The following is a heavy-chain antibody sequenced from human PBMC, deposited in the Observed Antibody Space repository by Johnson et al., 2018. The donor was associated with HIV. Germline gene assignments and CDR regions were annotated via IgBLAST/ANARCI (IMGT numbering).Heavy chain of an antibody. CDR3: AINSGYDSHGAFDI. CDR1: GFIFSDYS. V-gene: IGHV3-11*04. D-gene: IGHD5-12*01. Sequence: QVLLVESGGDLVKPGGSLRLSCAASGFIFSDYSMSWVRQAPGKGLEWVSCISSSGDTAYYTDSVKGRFTISRDTAENLLYLQMNSLRAEDTAVYYCAINSGYDSHGAFDIWGQGTMVTVSS. CDR2: ISSSGDTA. J-gene: IGHJ3*02.